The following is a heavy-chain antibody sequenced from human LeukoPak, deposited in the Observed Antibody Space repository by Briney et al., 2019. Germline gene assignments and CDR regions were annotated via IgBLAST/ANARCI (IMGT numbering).Heavy chain of an antibody. CDR2: LSYDGRQK. CDR3: ATEQWQLPLDY. CDR1: RFTFSSYG. Sequence: PGGSLRLSCAASRFTFSSYGMHWVRQAPGKGLEWVAVLSYDGRQKFYADSVKGRFTISRDDSKDTLFLQMNSLRTEDTALYYCATEQWQLPLDYWGQGTLVTVSS. D-gene: IGHD6-19*01. J-gene: IGHJ4*02. V-gene: IGHV3-30*03.